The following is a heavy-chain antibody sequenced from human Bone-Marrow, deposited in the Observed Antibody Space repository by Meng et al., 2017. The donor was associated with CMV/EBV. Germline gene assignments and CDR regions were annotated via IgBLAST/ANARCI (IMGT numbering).Heavy chain of an antibody. D-gene: IGHD3-3*01. CDR2: IYYSGST. J-gene: IGHJ5*02. Sequence: SETLSLTCTVSGGSISSSSYYWGWIRQPPGKGLEWIGSIYYSGSTYYNPSLKSRVTISVDTSKNQFSLKLSSVTAADTAVYYCASRYYDFWSGYVRFDPWGQGPLVTVDS. V-gene: IGHV4-39*01. CDR3: ASRYYDFWSGYVRFDP. CDR1: GGSISSSSYY.